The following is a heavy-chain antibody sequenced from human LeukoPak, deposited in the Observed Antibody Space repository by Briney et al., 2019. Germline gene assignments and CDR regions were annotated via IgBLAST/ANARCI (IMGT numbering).Heavy chain of an antibody. CDR1: GGSISSSNYY. CDR2: IYYSGST. V-gene: IGHV4-39*07. CDR3: ARGRTASGYYYYYMDV. Sequence: SETLSLTCTVSGGSISSSNYYWGWIRQPPGKGLEWIGSIYYSGSTYYNPSLQSRVTISVDTSKNQFSLKLNSVTAADTALYYCARGRTASGYYYYYMDVWGKGTTVTVSS. D-gene: IGHD5-18*01. J-gene: IGHJ6*03.